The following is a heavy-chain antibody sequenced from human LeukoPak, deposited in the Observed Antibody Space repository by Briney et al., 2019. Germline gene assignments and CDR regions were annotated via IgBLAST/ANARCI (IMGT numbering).Heavy chain of an antibody. CDR1: GGSISSHY. J-gene: IGHJ4*02. CDR3: ARDRGYSGSYPGTFDY. CDR2: IYYSGST. Sequence: SETLSLTCTVSGGSISSHYWSWIRQPPGKGLEWIGYIYYSGSTNYNPSLKSRVTISVDTSKNQFSLELSSVTAADTAVYYCARDRGYSGSYPGTFDYWGQGTLVTVSS. V-gene: IGHV4-59*11. D-gene: IGHD1-26*01.